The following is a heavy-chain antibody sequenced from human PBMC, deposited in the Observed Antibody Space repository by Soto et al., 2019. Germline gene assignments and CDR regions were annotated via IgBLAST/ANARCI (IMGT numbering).Heavy chain of an antibody. D-gene: IGHD2-21*02. CDR2: IYYSGSP. J-gene: IGHJ5*02. CDR3: VRTAREGAVAPHWFDR. V-gene: IGHV4-59*08. CDR1: GGSISSYY. Sequence: SETLSLTCTVSGGSISSYYWSWIRQPPGKGLEWIGYIYYSGSPNYSPSLESRVTISEDTSKNQFSLKLTSVTAAETAVYYCVRTAREGAVAPHWFDRWGQGTQVTVSS.